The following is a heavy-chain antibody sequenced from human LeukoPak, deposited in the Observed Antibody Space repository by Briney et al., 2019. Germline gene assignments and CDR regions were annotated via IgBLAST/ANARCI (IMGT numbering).Heavy chain of an antibody. CDR3: AKGSGINHYHWIDP. J-gene: IGHJ5*02. V-gene: IGHV3-23*01. Sequence: PGGSLRLSCAASGFTFSSYAMSWVRQAPGKGLEWVSDISGSGGSTYYADSVKGRFTISRDNSKNTLYPQMNSLRAEDTAVYYCAKGSGINHYHWIDPWGQGTLVTVSS. CDR2: ISGSGGST. CDR1: GFTFSSYA. D-gene: IGHD1-14*01.